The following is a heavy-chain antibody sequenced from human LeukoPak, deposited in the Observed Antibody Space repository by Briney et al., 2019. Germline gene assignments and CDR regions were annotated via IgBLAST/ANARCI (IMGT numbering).Heavy chain of an antibody. D-gene: IGHD2-2*01. V-gene: IGHV1-8*01. Sequence: ASVKVSCKASGYTFTSYDINWVRQATGQGLEWMGWMNPNSGNTGYAQKFQGRVTMTRNTSISTAYMELSSLRSEDTAVYYCARAPYQLLPFDYWGQGTLVTVSS. J-gene: IGHJ4*02. CDR3: ARAPYQLLPFDY. CDR2: MNPNSGNT. CDR1: GYTFTSYD.